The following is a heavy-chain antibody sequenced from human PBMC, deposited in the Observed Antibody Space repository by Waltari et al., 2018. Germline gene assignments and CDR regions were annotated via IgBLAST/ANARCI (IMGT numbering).Heavy chain of an antibody. CDR1: GFTFNSFA. CDR2: FYVDGGSA. D-gene: IGHD3-16*01. Sequence: EVQLVESGGGLVQPGGSLRLSCAASGFTFNSFAMSWVRQAPGKGLEWVSNFYVDGGSANYADSVKGRFTISRDNSMNMLYLQMNSLGAEDTAVYYCAKGSGTYISAFDIWGQGTMVTVSS. V-gene: IGHV3-23*03. J-gene: IGHJ3*02. CDR3: AKGSGTYISAFDI.